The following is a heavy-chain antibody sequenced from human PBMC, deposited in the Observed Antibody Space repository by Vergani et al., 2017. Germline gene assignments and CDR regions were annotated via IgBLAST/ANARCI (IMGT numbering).Heavy chain of an antibody. J-gene: IGHJ5*02. V-gene: IGHV3-11*01. CDR2: ISDGGETK. D-gene: IGHD1/OR15-1a*01. CDR1: GFIFSDYY. Sequence: QAQLVASGGGLVRPGGSLRLSCAASGFIFSDYYMTWIRQTPGKGLEWLAHISDGGETKMYAESLKGRFTVSRDNTKKLLILQMKTLKVDDTATYYCGRKQSPASLMDKPIDIWGQGTLVTVSS. CDR3: GRKQSPASLMDKPIDI.